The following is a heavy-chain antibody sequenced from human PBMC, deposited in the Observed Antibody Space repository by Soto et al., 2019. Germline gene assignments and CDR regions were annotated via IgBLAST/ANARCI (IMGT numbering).Heavy chain of an antibody. V-gene: IGHV4-34*01. Sequence: SETLSLTCAVYGGSFSGYYWSWIRQPPGKGLEWIGEINHSGSTNYNPSLKSRVTISVDTSKNQFPLKLSSVTAADTAVYYCARGLYTLWYWGQGTLVTVSS. CDR1: GGSFSGYY. CDR2: INHSGST. D-gene: IGHD3-16*01. CDR3: ARGLYTLWY. J-gene: IGHJ4*02.